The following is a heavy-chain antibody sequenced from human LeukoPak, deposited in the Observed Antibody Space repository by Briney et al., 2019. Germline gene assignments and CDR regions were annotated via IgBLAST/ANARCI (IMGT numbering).Heavy chain of an antibody. V-gene: IGHV1-18*01. J-gene: IGHJ3*02. Sequence: GASVKVSCKASGYIFNRYGIIWVRQAPGQGLEWMGWISTDSGNTNYAQKLQGRLTMTTETSTSKAYMELRSLRSDDTAVYYCARDEIYCSRTTCHDASDIWGQGTMVTVSS. CDR3: ARDEIYCSRTTCHDASDI. D-gene: IGHD2-2*01. CDR1: GYIFNRYG. CDR2: ISTDSGNT.